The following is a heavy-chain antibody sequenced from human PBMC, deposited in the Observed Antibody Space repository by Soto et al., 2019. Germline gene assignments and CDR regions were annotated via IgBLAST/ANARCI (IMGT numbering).Heavy chain of an antibody. Sequence: QLQLQESGPGLVKPSETLSLTCTVSAGSISSSNYYWGWIRQPPGKGMEWIGNIYYSGSTYYNPSLKSRVTISINTSKNQFSLRLTSVTAADTAVYYCARPPVAGRGGAFDIWGQGTMVTVSS. D-gene: IGHD2-15*01. CDR3: ARPPVAGRGGAFDI. CDR2: IYYSGST. J-gene: IGHJ3*02. V-gene: IGHV4-39*01. CDR1: AGSISSSNYY.